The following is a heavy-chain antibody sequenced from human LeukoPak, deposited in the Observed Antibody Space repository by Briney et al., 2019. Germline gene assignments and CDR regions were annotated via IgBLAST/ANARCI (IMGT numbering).Heavy chain of an antibody. D-gene: IGHD5-12*01. V-gene: IGHV3-7*03. CDR2: IKEDGSES. CDR3: ARFPRDPWRFDY. CDR1: GFTFSSYW. J-gene: IGHJ4*02. Sequence: GGSLRLSCAASGFTFSSYWMTWVRQAPGKGLEWVANIKEDGSESYYVDSVKGRFTISRDNTKNSLYLQMNSLRAEDTAVYYCARFPRDPWRFDYWGQGTLVTVSS.